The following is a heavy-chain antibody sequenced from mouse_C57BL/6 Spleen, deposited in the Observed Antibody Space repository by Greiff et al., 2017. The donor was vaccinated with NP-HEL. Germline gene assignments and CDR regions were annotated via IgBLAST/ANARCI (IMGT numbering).Heavy chain of an antibody. CDR3: GSGGYITTVVATDYYAMDY. Sequence: EVQVVESGGGLVKPGGSLKLSCAASGFTFSDYGMHWVRQAPEKGLEWVAYISSGSSTIYYADTVKGRFTISRDNAKSTLFLQMTSLRSEDTDMYYCGSGGYITTVVATDYYAMDYWGQGTSVTVSS. CDR2: ISSGSSTI. J-gene: IGHJ4*01. V-gene: IGHV5-17*01. D-gene: IGHD1-1*01. CDR1: GFTFSDYG.